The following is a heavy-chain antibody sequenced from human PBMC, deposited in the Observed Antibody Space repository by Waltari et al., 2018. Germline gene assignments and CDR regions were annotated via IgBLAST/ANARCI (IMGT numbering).Heavy chain of an antibody. CDR2: CYPEDGET. J-gene: IGHJ6*02. D-gene: IGHD1-26*01. CDR1: GYTLTELS. V-gene: IGHV1-24*01. Sequence: QVQLVQSGAEVKKPGASVKVSCKVSGYTLTELSMHWVRQAPGKGLEWMGGCYPEDGETIYAQKFQGRVTMTEDTSTDTAYMELSSLRSEDTAVYYCATDRGGATQDYYYYGMDVWGQGTTVTVSS. CDR3: ATDRGGATQDYYYYGMDV.